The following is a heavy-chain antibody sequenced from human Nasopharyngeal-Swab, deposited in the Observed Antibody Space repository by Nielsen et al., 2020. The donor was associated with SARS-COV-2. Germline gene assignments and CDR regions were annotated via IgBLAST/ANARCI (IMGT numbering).Heavy chain of an antibody. CDR1: GFTFSSYA. V-gene: IGHV3-23*01. D-gene: IGHD5-12*01. J-gene: IGHJ4*02. Sequence: GESLKTSCAASGFTFSSYAMSWVRQAPGKGLEWASAISGSGGSTYYADSVKGRFTISRDNSKNTLYLQMNSLRAEDTAVYYCAKGGAGYSGYDDYWGQGTLVTVSS. CDR3: AKGGAGYSGYDDY. CDR2: ISGSGGST.